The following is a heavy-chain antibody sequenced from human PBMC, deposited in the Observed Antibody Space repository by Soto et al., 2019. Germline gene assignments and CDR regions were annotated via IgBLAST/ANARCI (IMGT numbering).Heavy chain of an antibody. V-gene: IGHV4-34*01. CDR3: ARGPKYFDSVDS. D-gene: IGHD3-9*01. CDR1: GGSFSAYH. Sequence: QVQVLQWGAGLLKPSETLSLTCGVSGGSFSAYHWSWVRQPPGKGLEWIAEINHGSTNYNPSLKSXXTISEDTYNNQISLKLRFVTAADTAVYYCARGPKYFDSVDSWGQGTLVTVSS. CDR2: INHGST. J-gene: IGHJ4*02.